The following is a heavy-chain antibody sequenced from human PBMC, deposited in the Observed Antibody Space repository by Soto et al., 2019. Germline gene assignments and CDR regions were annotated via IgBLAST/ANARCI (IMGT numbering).Heavy chain of an antibody. CDR3: VRNSYYSLDV. J-gene: IGHJ6*02. CDR2: SYHIGAT. D-gene: IGHD3-10*01. V-gene: IGHV4-4*02. Sequence: QVQLQESGPGLVRPSGTLSLTCAVSGDSIIGTGWWSWVRQSPGKGLDGIGESYHIGATNYNPSLKSRVTIAVDTSRNQFSLNLGSVNAADTAVYYCVRNSYYSLDVWGQGTTVTVSS. CDR1: GDSIIGTGW.